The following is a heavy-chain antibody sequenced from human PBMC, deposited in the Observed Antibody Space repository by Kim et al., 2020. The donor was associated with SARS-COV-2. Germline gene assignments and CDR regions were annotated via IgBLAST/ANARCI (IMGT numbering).Heavy chain of an antibody. Sequence: YSQKFQGRVTITRDTSASTAYMELSSLRSEDTAVYYCARAIRGSGSHFDYWGQGTLVTVSS. V-gene: IGHV1-3*01. J-gene: IGHJ4*02. CDR3: ARAIRGSGSHFDY. D-gene: IGHD1-26*01.